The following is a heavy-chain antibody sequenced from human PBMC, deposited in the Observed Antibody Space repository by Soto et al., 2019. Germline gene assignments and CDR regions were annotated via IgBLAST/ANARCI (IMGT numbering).Heavy chain of an antibody. CDR1: GYTFTSYY. CDR2: ISPSGGST. D-gene: IGHD5-18*01. V-gene: IGHV1-46*01. CDR3: ARDRTDTAMVSGLHEY. J-gene: IGHJ4*02. Sequence: ASVMVSCKASGYTFTSYYMHWVRQAPGQGLEWMGIISPSGGSTSYAQKFQGRVTMTRDTSTSTVYMELSSLRSEDTAVYYCARDRTDTAMVSGLHEYWGQGTMVTVSS.